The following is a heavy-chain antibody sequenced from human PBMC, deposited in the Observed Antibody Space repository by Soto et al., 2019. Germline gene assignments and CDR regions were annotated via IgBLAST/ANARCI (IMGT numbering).Heavy chain of an antibody. J-gene: IGHJ4*02. CDR2: IYGGGNGP. D-gene: IGHD3-16*01. CDR3: AKMGGMDPWAYSFDY. CDR1: GFTFSDFA. V-gene: IGHV3-23*01. Sequence: EVQVLESGGGLVQPGGSLRLSCAATGFTFSDFAMSWVRQAPGKGLEWVSRIYGGGNGPHYADSVKGRVTISRDNSKNPVYLQMNSLRTEDTAVYYCAKMGGMDPWAYSFDYWGQGTLVTVSS.